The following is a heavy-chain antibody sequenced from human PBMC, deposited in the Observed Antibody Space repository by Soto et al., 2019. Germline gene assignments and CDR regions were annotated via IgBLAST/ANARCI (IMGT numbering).Heavy chain of an antibody. CDR1: GYTFTGHY. CDR3: GRGRSGQIVVFY. D-gene: IGHD1-26*01. V-gene: IGHV1-2*02. J-gene: IGHJ4*02. CDR2: IGPESGAT. Sequence: ASVKVSCKASGYTFTGHYTHWVRQAPEQGPEWMGEIGPESGATRYAQRFQGRVTMTRDMSITTVYMELNNLSPDDTAVYYCGRGRSGQIVVFYWGQGTPVTVSS.